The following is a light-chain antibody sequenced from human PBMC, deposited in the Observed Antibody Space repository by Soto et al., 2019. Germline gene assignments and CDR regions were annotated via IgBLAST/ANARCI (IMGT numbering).Light chain of an antibody. CDR2: DAS. Sequence: EIVLTQSPATLSLSPGERAALSCGASQSVSSNYLAWYQQKPGLAPRLLIYDASRRATGIPDRFSGSGSGADFILSTSRLEPEDFAVYYCQQYGSSPWTFGQGTKVDIK. CDR3: QQYGSSPWT. CDR1: QSVSSNY. J-gene: IGKJ1*01. V-gene: IGKV3D-20*01.